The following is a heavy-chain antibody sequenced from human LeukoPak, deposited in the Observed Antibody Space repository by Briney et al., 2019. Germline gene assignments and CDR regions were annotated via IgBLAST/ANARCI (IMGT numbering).Heavy chain of an antibody. CDR3: ARAKYRYCSSTSCYGYFDY. Sequence: GGSLRLSCAASGFTFSSYSMNWVRQAPGKGLEWVSSISSSSSYIYYADSVKGRFTISRDNAKNSLYLQMSSLRAEDTAVYYCARAKYRYCSSTSCYGYFDYWGQGTLVTVSS. CDR1: GFTFSSYS. V-gene: IGHV3-21*01. D-gene: IGHD2-2*01. CDR2: ISSSSSYI. J-gene: IGHJ4*02.